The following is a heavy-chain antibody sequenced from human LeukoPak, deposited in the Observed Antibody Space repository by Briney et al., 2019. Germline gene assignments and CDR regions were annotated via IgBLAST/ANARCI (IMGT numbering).Heavy chain of an antibody. Sequence: ASXKVSCKASGYTFTGYYMHWVRQAPGQGLEWMGWINPNSGGTDYAQKFQGRVTMTRDTSISTAYMELRRQRSDDTAVYYCARDSFQLRYSGYDFVDYWGQGTLVTVSS. D-gene: IGHD5-12*01. CDR3: ARDSFQLRYSGYDFVDY. CDR1: GYTFTGYY. J-gene: IGHJ4*02. V-gene: IGHV1-2*02. CDR2: INPNSGGT.